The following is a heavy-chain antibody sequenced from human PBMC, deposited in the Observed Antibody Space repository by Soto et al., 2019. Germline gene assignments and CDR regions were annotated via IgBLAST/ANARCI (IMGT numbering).Heavy chain of an antibody. CDR2: ISAYNGNT. V-gene: IGHV1-18*01. Sequence: QVQLVQSGAEVKKPGASVKVSCKASGYTFTSYGISWVRQAPGQGLEWMGWISAYNGNTNNAQKLHGGVILTTDTSTITAYMERRSLRSDDTAVYYCARRSVSSRVLAVGSTSYCYYDMDVWGKGTTLTVSS. J-gene: IGHJ6*03. CDR1: GYTFTSYG. D-gene: IGHD2-2*01. CDR3: ARRSVSSRVLAVGSTSYCYYDMDV.